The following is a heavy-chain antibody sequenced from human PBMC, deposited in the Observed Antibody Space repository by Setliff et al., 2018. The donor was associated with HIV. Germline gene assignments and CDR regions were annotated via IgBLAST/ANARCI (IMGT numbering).Heavy chain of an antibody. CDR3: ARPNYRDYGGKPDAFDI. J-gene: IGHJ3*02. CDR1: GFTFSSYE. D-gene: IGHD4-17*01. Sequence: PGGSLRLSCAASGFTFSSYEMNWVRQAPGKGLEWVSYISSSGSTIYYADSVKGRFTISRDNAKNSLYLQMNSLRAEDTAVYYCARPNYRDYGGKPDAFDIWGQGTMVTVS. CDR2: ISSSGSTI. V-gene: IGHV3-48*03.